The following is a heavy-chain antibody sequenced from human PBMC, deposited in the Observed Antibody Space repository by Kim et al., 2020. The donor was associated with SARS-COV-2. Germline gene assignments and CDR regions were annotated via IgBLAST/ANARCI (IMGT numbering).Heavy chain of an antibody. V-gene: IGHV3-33*01. J-gene: IGHJ6*02. CDR3: ARDVSLGELLPRGV. Sequence: ADSVKGRFTISRDHSKNTLYLQMNSLRAEDTAVYYCARDVSLGELLPRGVWGQGTTVTVSS. D-gene: IGHD3-10*01.